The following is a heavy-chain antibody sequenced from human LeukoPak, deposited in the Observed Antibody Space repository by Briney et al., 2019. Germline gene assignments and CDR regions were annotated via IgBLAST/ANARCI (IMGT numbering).Heavy chain of an antibody. D-gene: IGHD3-16*02. CDR2: ISYDGSNK. CDR3: ARGDSLSPDY. Sequence: GGSLRLSCAASGFTFSSYAMHWVRQAPGKGLEWVAVISYDGSNKYYADSVKGRFTISRENAKNSLYLQMNSLRAEDTAVYYCARGDSLSPDYWGQGTLVTVSS. V-gene: IGHV3-30*14. CDR1: GFTFSSYA. J-gene: IGHJ4*02.